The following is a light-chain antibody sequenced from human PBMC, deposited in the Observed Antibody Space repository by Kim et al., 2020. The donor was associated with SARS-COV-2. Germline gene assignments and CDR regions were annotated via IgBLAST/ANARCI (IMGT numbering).Light chain of an antibody. CDR1: TSISTY. V-gene: IGKV1-39*01. CDR2: AAS. J-gene: IGKJ2*01. Sequence: SASVAGRVTFTCRAGTSISTYLYLSQQQPRQAPTLLIYAASRLQSGVPSRFRCSGSGTDFTLTISSMQPEDCATVYYQQKYSPPHIFGQGTKLEI. CDR3: QQKYSPPHI.